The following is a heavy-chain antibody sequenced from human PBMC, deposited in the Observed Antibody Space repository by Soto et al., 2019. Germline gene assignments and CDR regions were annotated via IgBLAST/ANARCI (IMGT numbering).Heavy chain of an antibody. CDR1: GYTFTSYG. V-gene: IGHV1-3*01. CDR3: AVESTYYDFWSGSINHYYYYGMDV. Sequence: GASVKVSCKASGYTFTSYGISWVRQAPGQGLEWMGWINAGNGNTKYSQKFQGRVTITRDTSASTAYMELSSLRSEDTAVYYCAVESTYYDFWSGSINHYYYYGMDVWGQGTTVTVSS. D-gene: IGHD3-3*01. CDR2: INAGNGNT. J-gene: IGHJ6*02.